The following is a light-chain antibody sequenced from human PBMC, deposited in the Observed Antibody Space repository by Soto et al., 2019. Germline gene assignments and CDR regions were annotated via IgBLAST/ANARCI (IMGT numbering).Light chain of an antibody. CDR2: GTS. J-gene: IGKJ3*01. Sequence: EIVLTQSPGTLSLSPGERATLSCRASQSVSSSYLAWYQQKPGHAPRLLISGTSSRATGIPDRFSGSGSGTDFTLTISRLEPEDFAVYYCQQFGSSSFTFGPGTKVDIK. CDR1: QSVSSSY. V-gene: IGKV3-20*01. CDR3: QQFGSSSFT.